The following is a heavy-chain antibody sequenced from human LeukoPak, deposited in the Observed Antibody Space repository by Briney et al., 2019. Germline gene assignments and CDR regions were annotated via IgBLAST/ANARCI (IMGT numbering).Heavy chain of an antibody. CDR3: TREYDFWSGYFSDFDY. J-gene: IGHJ4*02. CDR2: IRSKAYGGTT. Sequence: GGSLRLSCTASGFTFGDYAMSWVRQAPGKGLEWAGFIRSKAYGGTTEYAASVKGRFTISRDDSKSIAYLQMNSLKTEDTAVYYCTREYDFWSGYFSDFDYWGQGTLVTVSS. D-gene: IGHD3-3*01. V-gene: IGHV3-49*04. CDR1: GFTFGDYA.